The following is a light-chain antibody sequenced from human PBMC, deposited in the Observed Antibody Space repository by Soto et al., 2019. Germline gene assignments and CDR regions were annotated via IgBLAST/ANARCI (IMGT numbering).Light chain of an antibody. J-gene: IGLJ3*02. V-gene: IGLV4-69*01. CDR3: QTWGTGYWV. Sequence: QAVVTQSPSASASLGASVKLTCTLSSGHSSYSIAWHQQHPEKGPRYLMKVGGDGNHIKGDGIPDRFSGSSSGAERYLTISSLQSEDEADYYCQTWGTGYWVFGGGTKLTVL. CDR2: VGGDGNH. CDR1: SGHSSYS.